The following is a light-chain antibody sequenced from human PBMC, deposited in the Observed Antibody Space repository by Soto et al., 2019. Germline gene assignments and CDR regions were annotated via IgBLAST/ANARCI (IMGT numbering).Light chain of an antibody. CDR2: GAS. Sequence: EIVLTQSPGTLSLSAGERATLSCRASQSVSSGYLAWYQQKPSQAPTALIYGASNRATGIPDRFSGSGSGTDFTLTISRLEPEDFAVYYCQQYDTSPTFGQGTKVEIK. CDR3: QQYDTSPT. V-gene: IGKV3-20*01. CDR1: QSVSSGY. J-gene: IGKJ1*01.